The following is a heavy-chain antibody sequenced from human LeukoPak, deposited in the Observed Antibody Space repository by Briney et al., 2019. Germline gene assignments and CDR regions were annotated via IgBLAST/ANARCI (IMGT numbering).Heavy chain of an antibody. D-gene: IGHD3-9*01. CDR1: GGSFSGYY. J-gene: IGHJ5*02. Sequence: SETLSLTCAVYGGSFSGYYWSWIRQPPGKGLEWIGEINHSGSTNYNPSLKGRVTISVDTSKNQFSLKLSSVTAADTAVYYCARQNYDILTGYYTNKNWFDPWGQGTLVTVSS. CDR3: ARQNYDILTGYYTNKNWFDP. V-gene: IGHV4-34*01. CDR2: INHSGST.